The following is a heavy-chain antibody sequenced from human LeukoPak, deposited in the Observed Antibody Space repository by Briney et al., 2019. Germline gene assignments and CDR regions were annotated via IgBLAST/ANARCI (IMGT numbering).Heavy chain of an antibody. CDR3: ARGSTYSSKWYSGYYYYMDV. CDR1: GGSISTYY. CDR2: IYTSGST. D-gene: IGHD6-13*01. J-gene: IGHJ6*03. Sequence: TSETLSLTCTVSGGSISTYYWTWIRQPAGKGLEWIGRIYTSGSTNYNPSLKSRVTMSVDTSKNQFSLKLSSVTAADTAVYYCARGSTYSSKWYSGYYYYMDVWGKGTTVTISS. V-gene: IGHV4-4*07.